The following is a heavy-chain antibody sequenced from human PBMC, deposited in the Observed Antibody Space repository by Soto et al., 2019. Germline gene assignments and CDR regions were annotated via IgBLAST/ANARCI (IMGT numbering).Heavy chain of an antibody. V-gene: IGHV3-30-3*01. D-gene: IGHD6-19*01. CDR3: ARDQQWLATFDY. Sequence: QVQLVESGGGVVQPGRSLRLSCAASGFTFSSHAMHWVRQAPGKGLEWVAVISYDGSNKYYADSEKGRFTISRDNSKNTLYLQMNSLRAEDTAVYYCARDQQWLATFDYWGQGTLVTVSS. CDR2: ISYDGSNK. CDR1: GFTFSSHA. J-gene: IGHJ4*02.